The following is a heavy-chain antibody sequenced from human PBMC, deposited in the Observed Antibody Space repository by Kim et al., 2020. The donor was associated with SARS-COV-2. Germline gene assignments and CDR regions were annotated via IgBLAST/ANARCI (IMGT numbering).Heavy chain of an antibody. CDR3: ANLVATPFDY. Sequence: AGSLRLSCAASGFTFSSYAMSWVRQAPGKGLEWVSAIIGSGGSTYYADSVKGRFTISRDNSKNTLYLQMNSLRAEDTAVYYCANLVATPFDYWGQGTLVTVSS. V-gene: IGHV3-23*01. CDR2: IIGSGGST. D-gene: IGHD2-15*01. J-gene: IGHJ4*02. CDR1: GFTFSSYA.